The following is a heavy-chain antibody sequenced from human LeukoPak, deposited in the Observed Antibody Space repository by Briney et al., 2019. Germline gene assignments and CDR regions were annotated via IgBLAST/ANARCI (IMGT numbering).Heavy chain of an antibody. CDR1: GLSFGDYC. Sequence: PGGSLRLSCAVSGLSFGDYCMTWDRQAPGKGLEWVSYIRSDSSAIYYADSVKGRFTISRDNAKKSLYLQMNSLRAEDTAVYYCASRAGHYYDSSGIALAIWGQGTLVTVSS. CDR3: ASRAGHYYDSSGIALAI. CDR2: IRSDSSAI. D-gene: IGHD3-22*01. V-gene: IGHV3-48*01. J-gene: IGHJ4*02.